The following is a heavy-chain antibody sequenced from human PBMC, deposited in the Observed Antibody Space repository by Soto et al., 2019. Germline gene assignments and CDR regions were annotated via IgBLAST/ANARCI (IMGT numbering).Heavy chain of an antibody. CDR3: ANILTGPTNY. V-gene: IGHV3-30*18. D-gene: IGHD1-20*01. J-gene: IGHJ4*02. CDR1: GFPFDSYV. Sequence: QVQLVESGGGVVLPGTSLKLSCAASGFPFDSYVMHWVRQAPGKGLEWVASTYYDASKQYYADSVKGRFTISRDNSKNPVSLQKNRLRPGDTALYYCANILTGPTNYWGQGTLVAVSS. CDR2: TYYDASKQ.